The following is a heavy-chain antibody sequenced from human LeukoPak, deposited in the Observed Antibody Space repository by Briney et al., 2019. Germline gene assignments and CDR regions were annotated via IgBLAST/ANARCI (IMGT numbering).Heavy chain of an antibody. CDR1: GLTYCNYW. J-gene: IGHJ4*02. V-gene: IGHV3-7*01. Sequence: GGSLRLSCAASGLTYCNYWMTWVRQAPGKGLQWVASIKQEGSVEYYVHSVNGRFTISRDNAKNTHYLQMNSRRAEDMAVYYCGRWADDSEIYYIASWRQGTLVSVSS. D-gene: IGHD3-10*01. CDR2: IKQEGSVE. CDR3: GRWADDSEIYYIAS.